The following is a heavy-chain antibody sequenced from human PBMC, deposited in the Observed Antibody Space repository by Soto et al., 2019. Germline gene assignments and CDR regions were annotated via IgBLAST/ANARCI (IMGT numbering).Heavy chain of an antibody. CDR3: ARDEGFTVY. D-gene: IGHD2-15*01. CDR1: GGSFSGYY. Sequence: PSETLSLTCAVYGGSFSGYYWTWIRQPPGTGLEWIGEINHSGSTNYNPSLKSRVTISVDTSKNQFSLKLTSVTAADTAVCYCARDEGFTVYWGQGTLVTVSS. J-gene: IGHJ4*02. CDR2: INHSGST. V-gene: IGHV4-34*01.